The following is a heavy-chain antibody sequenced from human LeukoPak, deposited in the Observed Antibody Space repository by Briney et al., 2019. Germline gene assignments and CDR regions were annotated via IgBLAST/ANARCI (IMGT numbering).Heavy chain of an antibody. CDR2: INPNSGGT. CDR3: ARLPLWGDAFDL. V-gene: IGHV1-2*02. Sequence: ASVKVSCRASGYTFTGYYMHWVRQAPGQGLEWMGWINPNSGGTNYAQKFQGRVTMTRDTSISTAYMELSRLRSDDTAVYYCARLPLWGDAFDLRGQGTMVTVSS. J-gene: IGHJ3*01. D-gene: IGHD2-21*01. CDR1: GYTFTGYY.